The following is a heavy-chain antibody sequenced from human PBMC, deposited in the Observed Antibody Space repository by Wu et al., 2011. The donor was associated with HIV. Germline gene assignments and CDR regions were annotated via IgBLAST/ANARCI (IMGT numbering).Heavy chain of an antibody. Sequence: QVQLVQSGAEVKKPGASVRVSCKASGYTFTGYYIHWVRQAPGQGLEWMGWINPNSGGTNYAQKFQGRVTMTRDTSISTAYMQLSRLRSDDTAVYYCARDLWLGLGDAFDIWARDNGHRLF. V-gene: IGHV1-2*02. CDR2: INPNSGGT. J-gene: IGHJ3*02. CDR1: GYTFTGYY. CDR3: ARDLWLGLGDAFDI. D-gene: IGHD5-18*01.